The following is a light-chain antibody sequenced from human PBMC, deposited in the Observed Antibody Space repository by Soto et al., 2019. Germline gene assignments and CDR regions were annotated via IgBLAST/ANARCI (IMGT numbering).Light chain of an antibody. CDR1: RSDVGGYNY. Sequence: QSALTQPPSASGSPGQSITISCTGTRSDVGGYNYVSWYQQYPGKVPKLMFYEVNKRPSGVPDRFVGSKSGNTAPLTVSGLEADDEAYYYCTSYAGGTNVFGSGTKVTVL. J-gene: IGLJ1*01. CDR2: EVN. V-gene: IGLV2-8*01. CDR3: TSYAGGTNV.